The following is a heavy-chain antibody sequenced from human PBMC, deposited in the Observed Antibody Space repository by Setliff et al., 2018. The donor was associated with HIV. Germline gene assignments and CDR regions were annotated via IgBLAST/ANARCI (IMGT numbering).Heavy chain of an antibody. CDR3: ARTITTFGVIGRGGRMDV. CDR1: GASISSHNYY. D-gene: IGHD3-3*01. Sequence: ASETLSLTCTVSGASISSHNYYWGWIRQSPGKGLEWIGEMNHSEHYYNPTLKSRVTISMDTSKNQFSLELSSVTAADTALYYCARTITTFGVIGRGGRMDVWGKGTTVTVSS. CDR2: MNHSEH. J-gene: IGHJ6*04. V-gene: IGHV4-39*07.